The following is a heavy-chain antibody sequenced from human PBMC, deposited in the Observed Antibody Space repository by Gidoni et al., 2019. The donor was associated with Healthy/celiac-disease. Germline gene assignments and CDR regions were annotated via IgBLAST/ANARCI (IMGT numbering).Heavy chain of an antibody. Sequence: EVQLLESGGGLVQPGGSLRLSCAASGFTFSSSAMRWVRQAPGKGLEWVSAISGSGGSTYYADSVKGRFTISRDNSKNTLYLQMNSLRAEDTAVYYCAKSEGSSGWYGGAGYYYYGMDVWGQGTTVTVSS. V-gene: IGHV3-23*01. CDR2: ISGSGGST. D-gene: IGHD6-19*01. J-gene: IGHJ6*02. CDR1: GFTFSSSA. CDR3: AKSEGSSGWYGGAGYYYYGMDV.